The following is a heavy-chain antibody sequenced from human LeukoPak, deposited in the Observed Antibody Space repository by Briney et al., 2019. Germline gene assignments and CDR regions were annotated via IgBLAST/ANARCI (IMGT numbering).Heavy chain of an antibody. J-gene: IGHJ4*02. CDR3: ARDIAAPGSY. CDR2: INQDGSET. CDR1: EFTFSTYW. Sequence: GGSLRLSCAASEFTFSTYWMTWVGQAPGKGLEWVANINQDGSETYYVDSVKGRFTISRDNAKNSLYLQMNSLRAEDTAVYYCARDIAAPGSYWGQGTLVTVSS. D-gene: IGHD6-13*01. V-gene: IGHV3-7*01.